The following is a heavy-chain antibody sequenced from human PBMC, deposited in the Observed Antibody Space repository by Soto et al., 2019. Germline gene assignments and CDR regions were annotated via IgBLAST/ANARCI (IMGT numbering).Heavy chain of an antibody. Sequence: QLQLQESGPGLVKPSETLSLTCTVSGGSISSSSYYWGWIRQPPGKGLEWIGSIYYSGSTYYNPSLKSRVTISVDTSKHQFSLKLSSVTAADTAVYYCARHLRLLWFGELLSPFDYWGQGTLVTVSS. J-gene: IGHJ4*02. V-gene: IGHV4-39*01. CDR1: GGSISSSSYY. CDR3: ARHLRLLWFGELLSPFDY. CDR2: IYYSGST. D-gene: IGHD3-10*01.